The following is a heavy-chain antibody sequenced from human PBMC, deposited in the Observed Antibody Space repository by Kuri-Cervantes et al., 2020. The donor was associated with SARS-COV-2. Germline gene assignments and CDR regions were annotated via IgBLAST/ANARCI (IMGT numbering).Heavy chain of an antibody. V-gene: IGHV3-30*03. CDR3: ARGLGYSSGLDYFDY. J-gene: IGHJ4*02. CDR2: VSYDGTTE. D-gene: IGHD6-19*01. CDR1: DFSVSGRG. Sequence: GESLKISCAASDFSVSGRGVHWVRQAPGKGLEWVAIVSYDGTTEYYADSVKGRFTISRDNSKNTLNLQMNSLKAEDTAVFYCARGLGYSSGLDYFDYWGQGTLVTVSS.